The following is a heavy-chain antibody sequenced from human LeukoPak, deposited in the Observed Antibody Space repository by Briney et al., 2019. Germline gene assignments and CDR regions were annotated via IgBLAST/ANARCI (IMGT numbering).Heavy chain of an antibody. CDR1: GFTFSLYW. V-gene: IGHV3-7*03. CDR2: IKQDGSEK. D-gene: IGHD3-9*01. CDR3: AGGTGFIIKD. J-gene: IGHJ4*02. Sequence: GGSLRLSCAASGFTFSLYWMNWVRRAPGKGLEWVANIKQDGSEKNYVDSVKGRFTISRDNAKNSLHLQMNNLRVEDTAMYYCAGGTGFIIKDWGQGTLVTVSS.